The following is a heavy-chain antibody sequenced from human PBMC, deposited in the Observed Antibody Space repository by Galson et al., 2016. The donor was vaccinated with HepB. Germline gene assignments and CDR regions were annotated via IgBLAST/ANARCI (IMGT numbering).Heavy chain of an antibody. V-gene: IGHV3-23*01. Sequence: SLRLSCAASGLTFSNYAMNWVRQAPGKGLEWVSDISSGGGSTYYADSVKGRFTISRDNSKNTLYLQMNSLRVEDTAVYYCARDRRVTPLFLFDYWGQGTLVTASS. J-gene: IGHJ4*02. D-gene: IGHD2-21*02. CDR3: ARDRRVTPLFLFDY. CDR2: ISSGGGST. CDR1: GLTFSNYA.